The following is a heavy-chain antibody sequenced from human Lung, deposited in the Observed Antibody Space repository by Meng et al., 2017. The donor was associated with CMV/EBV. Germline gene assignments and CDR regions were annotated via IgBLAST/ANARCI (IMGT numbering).Heavy chain of an antibody. V-gene: IGHV3-49*04. CDR3: ARDDSPGVY. J-gene: IGHJ4*02. CDR1: GFNFGGYR. CDR2: IRKKTYGGTT. Sequence: GGSXRLXCTGSGFNFGGYRMSWVRQAPGKGLEWVGFIRKKTYGGTTEYAASVKGRFTISRDDSKSIVYLQMDSLKTEDTAMYYCARDDSPGVYWGRGTLVTVSS. D-gene: IGHD2-15*01.